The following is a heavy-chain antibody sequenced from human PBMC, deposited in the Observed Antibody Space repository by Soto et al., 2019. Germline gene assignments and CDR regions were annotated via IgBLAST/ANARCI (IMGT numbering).Heavy chain of an antibody. D-gene: IGHD1-26*01. CDR3: ARDQGDRSELLLGHWAFDI. CDR1: GFTFSSYG. CDR2: IWYDGSNK. Sequence: PGGSLRLSCAASGFTFSSYGMHWVRQAPGKGLEWVAVIWYDGSNKYYADSVKGRFTISRDNSKNTLYLQMNSLRAEDTAVYYCARDQGDRSELLLGHWAFDIWGQGTMVTVSS. V-gene: IGHV3-33*01. J-gene: IGHJ3*02.